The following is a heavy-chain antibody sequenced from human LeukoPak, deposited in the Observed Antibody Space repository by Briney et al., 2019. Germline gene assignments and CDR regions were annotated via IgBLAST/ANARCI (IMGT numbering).Heavy chain of an antibody. D-gene: IGHD5-18*01. CDR3: ARVSGTAMVTDYYYYGMDV. CDR1: GYTFTSYG. J-gene: IGHJ6*04. V-gene: IGHV1-18*04. CDR2: ISAYNGNT. Sequence: VASVKVSCKASGYTFTSYGISWVRQAPGQGLGWMGWISAYNGNTNYAQKLQGRVTMTTDTSTSTAYMELRSLRSDDTAVYYCARVSGTAMVTDYYYYGMDVWGKGTTVTVSS.